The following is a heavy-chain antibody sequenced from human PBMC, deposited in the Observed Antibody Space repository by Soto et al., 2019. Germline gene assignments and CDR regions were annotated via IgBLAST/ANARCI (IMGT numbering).Heavy chain of an antibody. CDR3: AKERLTMIVVVITPPDY. CDR2: ISDSGDRT. J-gene: IGHJ4*02. V-gene: IGHV3-23*01. D-gene: IGHD3-22*01. Sequence: EVQLLESGGGLVQPGGSLRLSCAASGFTFSNYAMSWVRQAPGKGLEWVSAISDSGDRTYYADSVKGRFTISRENSKKTLYLQMNTLRAEDTAVYYCAKERLTMIVVVITPPDYWGQGTLVTVSS. CDR1: GFTFSNYA.